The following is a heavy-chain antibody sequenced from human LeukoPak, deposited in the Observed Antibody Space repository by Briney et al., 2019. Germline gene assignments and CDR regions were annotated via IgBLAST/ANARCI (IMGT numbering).Heavy chain of an antibody. J-gene: IGHJ4*02. CDR2: INSDGSTT. CDR3: ASYFRCSGATCYTNY. CDR1: GFSFSSSW. V-gene: IGHV3-74*01. Sequence: GGSLRLSWAASGFSFSSSWMHWFRQAPGKGLVWVSRINSDGSTTNYADSVKGRFTISRDNAKNTLYLQMNSLRAEDTAVYYCASYFRCSGATCYTNYWGQGTLVTVSS. D-gene: IGHD2-2*02.